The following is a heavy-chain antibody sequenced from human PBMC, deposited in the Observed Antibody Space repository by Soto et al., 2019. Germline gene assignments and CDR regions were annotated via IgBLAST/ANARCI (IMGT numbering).Heavy chain of an antibody. D-gene: IGHD2-2*01. Sequence: EVQLLESGGGLVQPGGSLRLSCAASGFTFSNYIMRWVRQGPGKGLEWVSSSSASGGKTFYADSVKGRFANSRDNSKNTLYLQTNGLRVEGPAVFYCAGYRSTERYYGLDVWGLGTPVTVSS. CDR1: GFTFSNYI. CDR2: SSASGGKT. V-gene: IGHV3-23*01. CDR3: AGYRSTERYYGLDV. J-gene: IGHJ6*02.